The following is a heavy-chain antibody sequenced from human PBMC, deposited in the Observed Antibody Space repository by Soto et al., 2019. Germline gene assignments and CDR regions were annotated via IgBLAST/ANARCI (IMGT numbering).Heavy chain of an antibody. D-gene: IGHD3-22*01. CDR2: IIPIFGTA. Sequence: QVQLVQSGAEVKQPGSSVKVSCKASGGTFSSYAISWVRQAPGQGLEWMGGIIPIFGTANYAQNFQGRVTITAEESTSTAYMDLSCLRSEDTAVYYCAREGTMIADYWGQGTLVTVSS. J-gene: IGHJ4*02. CDR1: GGTFSSYA. CDR3: AREGTMIADY. V-gene: IGHV1-69*01.